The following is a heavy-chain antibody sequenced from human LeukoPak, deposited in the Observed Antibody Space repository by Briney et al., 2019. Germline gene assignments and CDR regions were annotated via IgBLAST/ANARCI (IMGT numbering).Heavy chain of an antibody. J-gene: IGHJ4*02. V-gene: IGHV3-21*01. CDR1: GFTFSTCS. Sequence: GGSLRLSCAASGFTFSTCSMKWVRQAPGKALEWVSSISGSSYHIYYADSVKGRFTISRDNAKNTLYLQMNSLRVEDTAVYYCARGRPHGNDYWGQGTLVTVSS. D-gene: IGHD4-23*01. CDR3: ARGRPHGNDY. CDR2: ISGSSYHI.